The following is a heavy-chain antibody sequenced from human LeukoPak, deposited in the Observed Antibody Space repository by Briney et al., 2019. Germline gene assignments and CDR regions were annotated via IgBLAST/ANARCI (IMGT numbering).Heavy chain of an antibody. Sequence: PGRSLRLSCAASGFTFSSYAMHWVRQAPGKGLEWVAVISYDGSNKYYADSVKGRFTISRDNSKNTLYLQMNSLRAEDTAVYYCAGDWSNVVTAIWGQGTLVTVSS. CDR1: GFTFSSYA. J-gene: IGHJ4*02. V-gene: IGHV3-30-3*01. CDR3: AGDWSNVVTAI. CDR2: ISYDGSNK. D-gene: IGHD3-22*01.